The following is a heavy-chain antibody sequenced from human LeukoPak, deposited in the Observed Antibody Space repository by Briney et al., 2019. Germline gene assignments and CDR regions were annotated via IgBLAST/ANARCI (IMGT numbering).Heavy chain of an antibody. CDR1: ADTFSNLS. V-gene: IGHV3-74*01. J-gene: IGHJ5*01. CDR3: ERGWHGPDS. CDR2: ISRDGTST. D-gene: IGHD2-15*01. Sequence: GGSLRLSCEAAADTFSNLSMHWARQAPGEGLVWVSVISRDGTSTNYADAVKGRFTISRDNAKNTLYLQMNSLRVEDTAVYSCERGWHGPDSCGEGTLVTVSS.